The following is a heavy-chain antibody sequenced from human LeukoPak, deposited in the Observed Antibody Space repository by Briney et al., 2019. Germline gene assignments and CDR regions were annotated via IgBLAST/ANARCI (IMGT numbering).Heavy chain of an antibody. D-gene: IGHD3-10*01. V-gene: IGHV3-33*03. CDR3: ASPRSGGYFDY. Sequence: GRSLRLSCAASGFTFSSYGMHWVRQAPGKGLEWVAVIWYDGSDKYYADSVKGRFTISRDNAKNTVYLQMNSLRVEDTAVYYCASPRSGGYFDYWGQGTLVTVSS. J-gene: IGHJ4*02. CDR1: GFTFSSYG. CDR2: IWYDGSDK.